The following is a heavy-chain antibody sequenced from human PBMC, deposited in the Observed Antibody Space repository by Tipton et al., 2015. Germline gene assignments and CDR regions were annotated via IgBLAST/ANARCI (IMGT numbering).Heavy chain of an antibody. CDR1: GGSFSGYY. V-gene: IGHV4-34*01. CDR3: ARARGRHGGLFDS. D-gene: IGHD4-23*01. CDR2: INHSGST. Sequence: TLSLTCTVSGGSFSGYYWSWIRQPPGKGLEWIGEINHSGSTNYNPSLKSRVTISVDTSKNQFSLKMSSVTASDTAVYYCARARGRHGGLFDSWGQGILVTVSS. J-gene: IGHJ4*02.